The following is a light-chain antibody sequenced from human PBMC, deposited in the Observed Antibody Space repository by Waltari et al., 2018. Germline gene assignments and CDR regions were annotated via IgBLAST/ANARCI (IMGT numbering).Light chain of an antibody. J-gene: IGLJ2*01. Sequence: QSVLTQPPSVSGAPGQRVTIPCPWSRSNTRAGYDLNWYQQLPGTSPKLLIYGNSNRPSGVPDRFSGSKSGTSASLAITGLQAEDEADYYCQSYDSSLSGSVFGGGTKLTVL. CDR3: QSYDSSLSGSV. CDR2: GNS. V-gene: IGLV1-40*01. CDR1: RSNTRAGYD.